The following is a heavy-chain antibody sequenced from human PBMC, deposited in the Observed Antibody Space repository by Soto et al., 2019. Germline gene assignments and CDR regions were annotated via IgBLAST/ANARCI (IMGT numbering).Heavy chain of an antibody. CDR2: IRGSGGST. V-gene: IGHV3-23*01. J-gene: IGHJ4*02. CDR1: GFRISTYD. D-gene: IGHD6-6*01. CDR3: ATASIAARPDFDY. Sequence: PGGSLRLSCGASGFRISTYDMSWVRQAPGTGLEWVSYIRGSGGSTYYADSVKGRFTISRDNSKNALYLQVNSLRAEDTAVYYCATASIAARPDFDYWGQGTLVTVSS.